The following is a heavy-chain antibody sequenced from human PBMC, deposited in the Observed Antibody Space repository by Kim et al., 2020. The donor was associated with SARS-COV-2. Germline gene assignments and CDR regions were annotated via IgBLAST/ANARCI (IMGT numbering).Heavy chain of an antibody. CDR2: IWYDGSNK. Sequence: GGSLRLSCAASGFTFSSYGMHWVRQAPGKGLEWVAVIWYDGSNKYYADSVKGRFTISRDNSKNTLYLQMNSLRAEDTAVYYCASVPPLSPGSYYPPPIEGGYYYGMDVWGQGTTVTVSS. CDR1: GFTFSSYG. CDR3: ASVPPLSPGSYYPPPIEGGYYYGMDV. V-gene: IGHV3-33*01. D-gene: IGHD3-10*01. J-gene: IGHJ6*02.